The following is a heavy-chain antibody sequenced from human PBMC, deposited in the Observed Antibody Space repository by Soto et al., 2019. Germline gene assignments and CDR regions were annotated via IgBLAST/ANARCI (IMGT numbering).Heavy chain of an antibody. V-gene: IGHV3-30*18. Sequence: GSLRLSCEVSGFTFSTHGMHWVRQAPGKGLEWVAGTSYDGTNKYYARSVQGRFTISRENSMKTLYLQMNSLRTEDTAVYYCAKDLSGARWYYDALDVWGQGTTVTVSS. CDR2: TSYDGTNK. CDR1: GFTFSTHG. D-gene: IGHD2-15*01. CDR3: AKDLSGARWYYDALDV. J-gene: IGHJ6*02.